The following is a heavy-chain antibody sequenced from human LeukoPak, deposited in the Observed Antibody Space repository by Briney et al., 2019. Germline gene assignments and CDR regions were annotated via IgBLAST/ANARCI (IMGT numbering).Heavy chain of an antibody. CDR1: GDSISSYS. J-gene: IGHJ4*02. Sequence: SETLSLTCTVSGDSISSYSWNWIRQLAGKGLEWIGRVYSSGSTNYNPSLKSRVTMSVDTSKNLFSLKLSSVTAADTAVYYCARGATNYAFDYWGQGTLVTVSS. D-gene: IGHD4/OR15-4a*01. CDR3: ARGATNYAFDY. V-gene: IGHV4-4*07. CDR2: VYSSGST.